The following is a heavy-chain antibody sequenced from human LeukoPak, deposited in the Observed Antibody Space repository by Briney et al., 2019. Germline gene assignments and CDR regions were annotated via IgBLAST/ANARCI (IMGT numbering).Heavy chain of an antibody. J-gene: IGHJ4*02. D-gene: IGHD4-17*01. CDR2: INHSGST. CDR1: GGSFSGYY. CDR3: ARYPGDYGDYAANGEFDY. Sequence: SGTLSLTCAVYGGSFSGYYWSWIRQPPGKGLEWIGEINHSGSTNYNPSLKSRVTISVDTSKNQFSLKLSSVTAADTAVYYCARYPGDYGDYAANGEFDYWGQGTLVTVSS. V-gene: IGHV4-34*01.